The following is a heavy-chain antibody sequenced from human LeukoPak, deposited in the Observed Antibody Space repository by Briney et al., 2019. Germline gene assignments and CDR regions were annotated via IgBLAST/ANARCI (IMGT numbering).Heavy chain of an antibody. Sequence: PGGSLRLSCAASGFTFSSYAMHWVRQAPGKGLEWVAVISYDGSNKYYAGSVKGRFTISRDNSKNTLYLQMNSLRAEDTAVYYCARDLSTNIVVVPAAHASIDYWGQGTLVTVSS. CDR3: ARDLSTNIVVVPAAHASIDY. J-gene: IGHJ4*02. D-gene: IGHD2-2*01. CDR1: GFTFSSYA. V-gene: IGHV3-30-3*01. CDR2: ISYDGSNK.